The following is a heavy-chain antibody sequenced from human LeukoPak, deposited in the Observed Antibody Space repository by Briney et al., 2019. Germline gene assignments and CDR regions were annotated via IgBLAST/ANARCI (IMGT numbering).Heavy chain of an antibody. CDR2: IYDSGRT. V-gene: IGHV4-61*01. D-gene: IGHD3-22*01. J-gene: IGHJ3*02. CDR1: GGSVSSGSYF. Sequence: SEILSLTGTVSGGSVSSGSYFWTWIRQSPGKRLEYVGYIYDSGRTNYNPSLKSRVTISKDTSKNQFSLKLSSVTAADTAVYYCARVSSGSDAFDIWGQGTMVTVSS. CDR3: ARVSSGSDAFDI.